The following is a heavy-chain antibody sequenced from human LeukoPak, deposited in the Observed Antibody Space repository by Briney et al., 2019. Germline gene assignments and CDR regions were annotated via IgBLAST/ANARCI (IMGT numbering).Heavy chain of an antibody. Sequence: KPGGSLRLSCAASGFPFSSYRMTWVRQGPGKGLEWVSSISSSSSYIYYADSVKGRFTISRDNAKNSLYLQINSLRDEDTAVYYCARETVGLDYWGQGTLVTVSS. CDR3: ARETVGLDY. D-gene: IGHD4-23*01. CDR2: ISSSSSYI. CDR1: GFPFSSYR. V-gene: IGHV3-21*01. J-gene: IGHJ4*02.